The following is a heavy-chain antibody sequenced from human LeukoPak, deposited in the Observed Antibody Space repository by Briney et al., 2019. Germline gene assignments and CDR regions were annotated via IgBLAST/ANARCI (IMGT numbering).Heavy chain of an antibody. CDR1: AFSASTSGVG. CDR3: AHTNYDKDYFDY. V-gene: IGHV2-5*02. Sequence: ESGPTLAKPTQTLTLTATFSAFSASTSGVGVGWIRQPPVKALEWLALIYWDDDKRYSPSLKSRLTITKDTSKNQVVLTMTNMDPVDTATYYCAHTNYDKDYFDYWGQGTLVTVSS. CDR2: IYWDDDK. J-gene: IGHJ4*02. D-gene: IGHD3-22*01.